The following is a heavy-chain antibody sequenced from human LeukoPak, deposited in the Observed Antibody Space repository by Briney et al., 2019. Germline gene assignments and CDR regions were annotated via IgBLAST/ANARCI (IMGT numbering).Heavy chain of an antibody. Sequence: ASVKVSCKASGGTFSSYAISWVRQAPGQGLEWMGWINPKSGGTSYAQKFQGRVTMTRDTSTSTVYMELSSLRSEDTAVYYCAISAPSGSYPIEYDWGQGTLVTVSS. J-gene: IGHJ4*02. CDR1: GGTFSSYA. CDR3: AISAPSGSYPIEYD. D-gene: IGHD1-26*01. CDR2: INPKSGGT. V-gene: IGHV1-8*02.